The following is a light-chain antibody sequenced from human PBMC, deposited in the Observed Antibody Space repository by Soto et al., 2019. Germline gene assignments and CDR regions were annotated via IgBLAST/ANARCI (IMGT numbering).Light chain of an antibody. CDR2: KDS. Sequence: SYELTQPSSVSVSPGQPARITCSGDVLEKKYARWFQQKPGQAPVLVIYKDSERPPGIPERFSGSSSGTTVTLTISGAQVEHEADYYCYSAADNNRGVFGGGTKVTVL. CDR1: VLEKKY. CDR3: YSAADNNRGV. V-gene: IGLV3-27*01. J-gene: IGLJ2*01.